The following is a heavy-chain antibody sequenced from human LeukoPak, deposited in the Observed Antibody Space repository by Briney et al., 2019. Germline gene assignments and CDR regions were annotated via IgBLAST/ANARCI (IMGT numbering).Heavy chain of an antibody. J-gene: IGHJ4*02. D-gene: IGHD2-8*01. CDR3: ARDSRMAGGFDY. Sequence: GGSLRLSCAASGFTFSSYAMHWVRQAPGKGLEWVAVISYDGSNKYYADSVKGRFTISRDNSKNTLYLRMNSLRAEDTAVYYCARDSRMAGGFDYWGQGTLVTVSS. V-gene: IGHV3-30-3*01. CDR1: GFTFSSYA. CDR2: ISYDGSNK.